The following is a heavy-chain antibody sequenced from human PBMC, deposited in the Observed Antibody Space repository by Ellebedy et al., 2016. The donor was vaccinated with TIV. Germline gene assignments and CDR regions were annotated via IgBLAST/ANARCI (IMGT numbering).Heavy chain of an antibody. CDR3: TRHYKVYYFDY. Sequence: GESLKISXAASGFTFSNAWMSWVRQAPGKGLEWVGRIKSKTDGGTTDYVAPVKGRFTISRDDSKNTLYLQMSSLKTEDTAIYYCTRHYKVYYFDYWGQGALVTVSS. J-gene: IGHJ4*02. D-gene: IGHD3-10*01. V-gene: IGHV3-15*01. CDR1: GFTFSNAW. CDR2: IKSKTDGGTT.